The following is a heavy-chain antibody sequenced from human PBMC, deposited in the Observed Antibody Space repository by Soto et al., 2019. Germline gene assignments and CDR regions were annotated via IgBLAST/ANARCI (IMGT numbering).Heavy chain of an antibody. J-gene: IGHJ5*02. Sequence: QVQLVQSGAEVKKPGASVKVSCKASGYTFTSYDINWVRQATGQGLEWMGWMNPNSGNTGYAQKFQGRVTMTRNTSIRTAYMELSSLRSEDTAVYYCARAKTYYYDRSGRNWFDPWGQGTLVTVSS. CDR1: GYTFTSYD. D-gene: IGHD3-22*01. V-gene: IGHV1-8*01. CDR2: MNPNSGNT. CDR3: ARAKTYYYDRSGRNWFDP.